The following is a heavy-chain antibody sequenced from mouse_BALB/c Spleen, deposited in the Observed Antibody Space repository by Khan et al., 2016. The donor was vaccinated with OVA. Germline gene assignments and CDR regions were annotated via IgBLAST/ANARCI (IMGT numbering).Heavy chain of an antibody. J-gene: IGHJ4*01. CDR2: IDPANGNT. V-gene: IGHV14-3*02. Sequence: VRLQQSGAELVKPGASVKLSCTASGFNIKDTYMHWVKQRPEQGLEWIGTIDPANGNTKYDPKFQGKATITTDTSSNTAYLQLSSLTFEDTAVYYCATLGVYAMDYWGQGTSVTVSS. CDR3: ATLGVYAMDY. CDR1: GFNIKDTY.